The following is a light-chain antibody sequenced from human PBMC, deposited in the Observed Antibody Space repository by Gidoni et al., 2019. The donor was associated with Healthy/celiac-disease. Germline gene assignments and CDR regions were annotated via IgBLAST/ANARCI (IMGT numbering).Light chain of an antibody. CDR3: AAWDDSLSGVV. CDR1: SSNIGSNY. V-gene: IGLV1-47*02. CDR2: SNN. J-gene: IGLJ2*01. Sequence: QSVLTQPPSASGTPGQRVPLSCSGSSSNIGSNYVYWYQQLPGTDPNLLIYSNNPRPSGVPDRFSGSKSGTSASLAISGLRSEDEADYYCAAWDDSLSGVVFGGGTKLTVL.